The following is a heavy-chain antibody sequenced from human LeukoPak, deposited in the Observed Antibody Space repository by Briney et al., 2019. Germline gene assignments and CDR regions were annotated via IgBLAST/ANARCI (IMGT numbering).Heavy chain of an antibody. Sequence: SETLSLTCAVYGGSFNVYYWTWIRQAPGKGLEWIGEINHSGVTNYNPSLKSRVTISVDMSKKQFTLSLTSVTAADTAVYYCARTPVDPAFDYWGQGTLVTVSS. V-gene: IGHV4-34*01. J-gene: IGHJ4*02. CDR3: ARTPVDPAFDY. CDR1: GGSFNVYY. CDR2: INHSGVT.